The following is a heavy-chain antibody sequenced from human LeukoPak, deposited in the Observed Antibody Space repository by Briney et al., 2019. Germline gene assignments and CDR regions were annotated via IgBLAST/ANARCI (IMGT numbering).Heavy chain of an antibody. CDR1: GFTFSDYW. D-gene: IGHD1-26*01. V-gene: IGHV3-74*01. CDR2: INSDGSST. Sequence: GGSLRLSCAASGFTFSDYWMHWVRQAPGKGLVWVSRINSDGSSTYYADSVKGRFTISRDNAKNTLYLQMNSLKAGDTAVYSCAGGRYSGSYTFFDYWARESWSPSPQ. CDR3: AGGRYSGSYTFFDY. J-gene: IGHJ4*02.